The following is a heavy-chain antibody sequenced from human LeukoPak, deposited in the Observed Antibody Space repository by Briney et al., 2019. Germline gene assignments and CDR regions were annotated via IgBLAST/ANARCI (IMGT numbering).Heavy chain of an antibody. CDR2: IIPIFGTA. CDR3: ARCKCSSTSCYGGGYYYGMDV. Sequence: SVKVSCKASGGTFSSYAISWVRQAPGQGLEWMGGIIPIFGTANYAQKFQGRVTITADESTSTAYMELSSLRSEDTAVYHCARCKCSSTSCYGGGYYYGMDVWGKGTTVTVSS. V-gene: IGHV1-69*01. CDR1: GGTFSSYA. J-gene: IGHJ6*04. D-gene: IGHD2-2*01.